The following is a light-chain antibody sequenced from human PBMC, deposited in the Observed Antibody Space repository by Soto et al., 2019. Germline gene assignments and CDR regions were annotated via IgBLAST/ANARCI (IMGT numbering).Light chain of an antibody. CDR3: SSYTGSTTLV. CDR2: DVS. CDR1: SSDVGGYNY. V-gene: IGLV2-14*01. J-gene: IGLJ1*01. Sequence: QSALTQPASVSGSPGQSITISCTGTSSDVGGYNYVSWYQQHPGKAPKLMIYDVSYRSSGVSIRFSGSKSGNTASLTISGLQAEDEADYYCSSYTGSTTLVFGTGTKLTVL.